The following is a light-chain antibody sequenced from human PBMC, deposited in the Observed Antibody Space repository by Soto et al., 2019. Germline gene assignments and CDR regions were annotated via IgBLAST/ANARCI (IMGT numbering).Light chain of an antibody. CDR2: DAS. CDR1: QSVSSY. V-gene: IGKV3-11*01. Sequence: EIVLTQSPATLSLSPGERVTLSWRASQSVSSYLAWYQQKPGQAPRLLIYDASNRATGIPARFSGSGSGTDFTLTISSLEPEDFAVYYCQQRSNWWTFGQGTKVEIK. CDR3: QQRSNWWT. J-gene: IGKJ1*01.